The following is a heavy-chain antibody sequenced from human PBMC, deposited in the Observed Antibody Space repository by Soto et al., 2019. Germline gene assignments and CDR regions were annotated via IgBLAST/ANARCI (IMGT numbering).Heavy chain of an antibody. CDR3: ARSARDYFDY. V-gene: IGHV5-51*01. Sequence: GESLKISCKGSGYTFTTYWIGWVRQMPGKGLEWMGIIYPGDSETRYSPSFQGQVTISADKSISTAYLQWSSLKASDTAMYYCARSARDYFDYWGQGTLVTVSS. CDR1: GYTFTTYW. J-gene: IGHJ4*02. CDR2: IYPGDSET. D-gene: IGHD2-15*01.